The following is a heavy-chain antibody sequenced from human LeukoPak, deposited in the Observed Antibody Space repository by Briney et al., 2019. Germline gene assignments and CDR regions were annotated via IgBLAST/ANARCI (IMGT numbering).Heavy chain of an antibody. CDR1: GFIFISYA. D-gene: IGHD2-21*01. V-gene: IGHV3-64*04. CDR2: ITSNGHST. CDR3: AKDLVHVGVVMCPFKGGAFDI. J-gene: IGHJ3*02. Sequence: GGPLRLSCSHSGFIFISYAMHWVPQAPGKGLEYVSAITSNGHSTYYAHSAKGSVTISRDNSKNTLYLQMKSLRAEDMSVYYCAKDLVHVGVVMCPFKGGAFDIWGQGTMVSVSS.